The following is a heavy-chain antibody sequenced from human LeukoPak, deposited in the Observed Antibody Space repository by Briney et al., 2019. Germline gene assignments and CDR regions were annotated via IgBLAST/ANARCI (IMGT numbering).Heavy chain of an antibody. CDR3: AKALQGRDYYYYMDV. CDR2: ISWDGGST. V-gene: IGHV3-43*01. Sequence: PGGSLRLSCAASGFTFDDYTMHWVRQAPGKGLEWVSLISWDGGSTYYADSVKGRFTISRDNSKNSLYLQMNSLRTEDTALYYCAKALQGRDYYYYMDVWGKGTTVTISS. CDR1: GFTFDDYT. J-gene: IGHJ6*03.